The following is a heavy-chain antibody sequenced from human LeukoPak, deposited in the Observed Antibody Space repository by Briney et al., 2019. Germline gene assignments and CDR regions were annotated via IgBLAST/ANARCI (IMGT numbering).Heavy chain of an antibody. V-gene: IGHV3-15*01. D-gene: IGHD4-17*01. CDR1: GFTFSNAW. Sequence: GGSLRLSCAASGFTFSNAWMSWVRQAPGKGLEWVGRIKSKTDGGTTDYAAPVKGRFTISRDNAMKSLYLQMNSLRAEDTAVYYCARDGVTVTSVPMDVWGKGTTVTVSS. J-gene: IGHJ6*03. CDR3: ARDGVTVTSVPMDV. CDR2: IKSKTDGGTT.